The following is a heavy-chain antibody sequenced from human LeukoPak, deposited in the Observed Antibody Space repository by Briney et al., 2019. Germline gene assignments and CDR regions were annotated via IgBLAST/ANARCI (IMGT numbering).Heavy chain of an antibody. V-gene: IGHV1-2*02. Sequence: ASVKVSYKASGYTFTGYYMHWVRQAPGQGLEWMGWINPNSGGTNYAQKFQGRVTITRDTSISTAYMELSRLRSDDTAVYYCARGHTSRKAFDIWGQGTMVTVSS. J-gene: IGHJ3*02. CDR2: INPNSGGT. CDR3: ARGHTSRKAFDI. CDR1: GYTFTGYY. D-gene: IGHD6-13*01.